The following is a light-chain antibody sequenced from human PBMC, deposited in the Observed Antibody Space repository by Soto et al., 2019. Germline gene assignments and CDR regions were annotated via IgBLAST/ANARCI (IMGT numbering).Light chain of an antibody. V-gene: IGKV3-20*01. CDR2: GVS. Sequence: EIVLTQSPGTVSLSPGDRATLSCRASQSISANYLAWYQQKPGQAPRLLIYGVSIRATGIPDRFAGSGSGPDFTLTISRLEPEDFAVYYCHQYGVLPKTFGQGTKVDI. J-gene: IGKJ1*01. CDR1: QSISANY. CDR3: HQYGVLPKT.